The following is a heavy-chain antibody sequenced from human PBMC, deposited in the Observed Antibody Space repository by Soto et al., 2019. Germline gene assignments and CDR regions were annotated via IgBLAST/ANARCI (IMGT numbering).Heavy chain of an antibody. Sequence: PSETLSLTCTVSGGSISSYYWSWIRQPPGKGLEWIGYIYYSGSTNYNPSLKSRVTMSLDTSKNQFSLKLSSVTAADTAVYYCARAAPRYCSGDTCYSGRDPWGQGTLVTVSS. CDR1: GGSISSYY. D-gene: IGHD2-15*01. CDR3: ARAAPRYCSGDTCYSGRDP. J-gene: IGHJ5*02. V-gene: IGHV4-59*12. CDR2: IYYSGST.